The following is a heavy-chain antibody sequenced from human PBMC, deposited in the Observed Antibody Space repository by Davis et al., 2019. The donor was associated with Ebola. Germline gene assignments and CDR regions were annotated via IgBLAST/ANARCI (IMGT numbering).Heavy chain of an antibody. Sequence: ESLKISCKGSGYSFTSYWIGWVRQMPGKGLEWMGIIYPGDSDTRYSPSFQGQVTISADKSISTAYLQWSSLKASDTAMYYCARTSVLVTTEGGMDVWGQGTTVTVSS. CDR1: GYSFTSYW. J-gene: IGHJ6*02. CDR3: ARTSVLVTTEGGMDV. V-gene: IGHV5-51*01. CDR2: IYPGDSDT. D-gene: IGHD4-17*01.